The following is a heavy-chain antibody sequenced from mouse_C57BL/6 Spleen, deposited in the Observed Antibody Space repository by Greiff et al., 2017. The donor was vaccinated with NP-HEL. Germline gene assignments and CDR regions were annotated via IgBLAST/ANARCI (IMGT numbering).Heavy chain of an antibody. CDR3: ARSSSYAWFAY. Sequence: SGPELVTPGASVKISCKASGYAFSSSWMNWVKQRPGKGLEWIGRIYPGDGDTNYNGKFKGKATLTADKSSSTAYMQLSSLTSEDSAVYFCARSSSYAWFAYWGQGTLVTVSA. V-gene: IGHV1-82*01. J-gene: IGHJ3*01. CDR2: IYPGDGDT. CDR1: GYAFSSSW. D-gene: IGHD1-1*01.